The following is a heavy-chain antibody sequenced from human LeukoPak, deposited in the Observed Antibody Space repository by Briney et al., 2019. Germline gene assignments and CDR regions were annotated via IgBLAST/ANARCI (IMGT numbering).Heavy chain of an antibody. D-gene: IGHD6-6*01. V-gene: IGHV3-23*01. J-gene: IGHJ6*03. CDR2: ISGNGGST. CDR1: GFIFSNYA. CDR3: AKLVTGRPSGYMDV. Sequence: GGSLRLSCAASGFIFSNYAMSWVRQAPGKGLEWVSGISGNGGSTSYADSVKGRFTMSRDNSKNTLYVQMNSLRAGDTAVYYCAKLVTGRPSGYMDVWGKGTTVTVSS.